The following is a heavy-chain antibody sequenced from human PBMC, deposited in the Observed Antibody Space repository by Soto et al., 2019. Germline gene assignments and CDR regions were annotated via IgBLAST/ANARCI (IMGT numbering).Heavy chain of an antibody. V-gene: IGHV3-23*01. CDR3: AKGTITMTNWFDH. CDR2: ISGSVGST. CDR1: GLTVSSYA. D-gene: IGHD3-22*01. Sequence: PXGSLRLSFAASGLTVSSYARSWVRQAPGKGLEWVSAISGSVGSTYYADSVKGRFTISRDNSKNTLYLQMNSLRAEDTAVYYCAKGTITMTNWFDHSGHGTLVTVSS. J-gene: IGHJ5*02.